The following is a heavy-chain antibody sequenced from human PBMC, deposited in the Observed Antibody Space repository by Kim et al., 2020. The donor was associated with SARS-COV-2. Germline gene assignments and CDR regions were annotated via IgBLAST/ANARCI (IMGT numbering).Heavy chain of an antibody. D-gene: IGHD2-15*01. CDR3: VKAGDGYCSGGSCRTHYYYYYGMDV. CDR1: GFTFSSYA. V-gene: IGHV3-64D*09. CDR2: ISSNGGST. Sequence: GGSLRLSCSASGFTFSSYAMHWVRQAPGKGLEYVSAISSNGGSTYYADSVKGRFTISRDNSKNTLYLQMSSLRAEDTAVYYCVKAGDGYCSGGSCRTHYYYYYGMDVWGQGTTVTVSS. J-gene: IGHJ6*02.